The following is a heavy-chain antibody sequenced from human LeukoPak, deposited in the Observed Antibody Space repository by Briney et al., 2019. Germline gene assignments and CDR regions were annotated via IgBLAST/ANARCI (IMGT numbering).Heavy chain of an antibody. CDR2: IYYSGST. V-gene: IGHV4-31*03. D-gene: IGHD3-9*01. J-gene: IGHJ4*02. CDR3: PKTAYEILTGYRPFDY. CDR1: GGSINSGGYY. Sequence: SQTLSLTCTVSGGSINSGGYYWSWIRQHPGTGLEWLGYIYYSGSTYYNPSLKSRVTISVDTSKNQFSLKLSSVTAADTVVYFRPKTAYEILTGYRPFDYWGQGTLVTVSS.